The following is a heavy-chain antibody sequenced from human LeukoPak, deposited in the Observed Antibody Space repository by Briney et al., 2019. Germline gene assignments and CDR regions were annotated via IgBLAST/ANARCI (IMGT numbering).Heavy chain of an antibody. CDR3: ARDVAGAGSY. CDR2: IDTDGRTT. Sequence: GGSLRLSCAASGYTFSYYWMRWVRHVPGKGLVWVSRIDTDGRTTTYADSVKGRFTISRDNVQNTLYLQMNSLRAEDTAVYYCARDVAGAGSYWGQGIMVTVSS. V-gene: IGHV3-74*01. J-gene: IGHJ4*02. CDR1: GYTFSYYW. D-gene: IGHD3-10*01.